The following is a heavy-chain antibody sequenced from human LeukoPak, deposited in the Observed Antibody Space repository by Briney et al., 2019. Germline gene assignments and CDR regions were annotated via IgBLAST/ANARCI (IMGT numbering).Heavy chain of an antibody. J-gene: IGHJ6*03. CDR1: GGSISSYY. V-gene: IGHV4-34*01. CDR3: AIFRRPGTTGTSYYYYYMDV. Sequence: SETLSLTCTVSGGSISSYYWSWIRQPPGKGLEWIGEINHSGSTNYNPSLKSRVTISVDTSKNQFSLKLSSVTAADTAVYYCAIFRRPGTTGTSYYYYYMDVWGKGTTVTVSS. D-gene: IGHD1-1*01. CDR2: INHSGST.